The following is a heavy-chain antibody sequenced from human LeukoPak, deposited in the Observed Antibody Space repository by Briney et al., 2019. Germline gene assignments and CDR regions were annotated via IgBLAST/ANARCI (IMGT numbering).Heavy chain of an antibody. CDR2: ISGSGGST. V-gene: IGHV3-23*01. CDR1: GFTFNRYG. Sequence: GGSPRLSCAASGFTFNRYGMSWVRQPPGKGLEWVSIISGSGGSTSYADSVKGRFTISRDISKNTLYLQMNSLRAEDTAVYYCAKNSFYYDSGSYFFDYWGQGTLVTVSS. CDR3: AKNSFYYDSGSYFFDY. J-gene: IGHJ4*02. D-gene: IGHD3-10*01.